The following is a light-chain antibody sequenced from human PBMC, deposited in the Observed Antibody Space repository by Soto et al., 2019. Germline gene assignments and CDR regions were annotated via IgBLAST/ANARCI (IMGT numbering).Light chain of an antibody. CDR1: SSDVGGYNY. V-gene: IGLV2-14*01. CDR3: SSYTSSSTRV. Sequence: QSALTQPASVSGSPGQSITISCTGTSSDVGGYNYVSWYQQHPGKAPKLMIYEVSNRPSGVSNRFSGSNSGNTASLTISGLQADDDADYYSSSYTSSSTRVFGGGTKVTVL. J-gene: IGLJ3*02. CDR2: EVS.